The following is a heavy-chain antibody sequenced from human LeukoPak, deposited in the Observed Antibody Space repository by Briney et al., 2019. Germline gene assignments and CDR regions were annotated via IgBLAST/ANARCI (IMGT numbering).Heavy chain of an antibody. V-gene: IGHV3-21*06. CDR1: GFTFSSYA. CDR2: ISSSSDYI. D-gene: IGHD2-8*01. Sequence: GGYLRLSCAASGFTFSSYAMSWVRQAPGKGLEWVSSISSSSDYIFYAGSVKGRFTISRDNAKNSLYLQMNSLRAEDTAVYYCTRGTDGLWDFWGQGTLVTVSS. CDR3: TRGTDGLWDF. J-gene: IGHJ4*02.